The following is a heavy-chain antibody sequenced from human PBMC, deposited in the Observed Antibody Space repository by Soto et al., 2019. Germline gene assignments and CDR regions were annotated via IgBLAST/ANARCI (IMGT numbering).Heavy chain of an antibody. CDR2: ISAYNGNT. J-gene: IGHJ6*03. D-gene: IGHD5-12*01. CDR3: AREWLWDMDV. V-gene: IGHV1-18*01. Sequence: ASVKVSCKASGYTFTSYGISWVRQAPGQGLEWMGWISAYNGNTNYAQKLQGRVTITRDTSASTAYMELRSLRSEDTAVYYCAREWLWDMDVWGKGTTVTVSS. CDR1: GYTFTSYG.